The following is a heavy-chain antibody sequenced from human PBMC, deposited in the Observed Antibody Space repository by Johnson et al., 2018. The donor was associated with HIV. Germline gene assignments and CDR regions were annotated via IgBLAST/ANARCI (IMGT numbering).Heavy chain of an antibody. Sequence: QVQLVESGGGVVQPGGSLRLSCAASGFTFSSYGMHWVRQAPGKGLEWVAFIRYDGSEKYYVDSVKGRFTISRDNAKNSLYLQMNSLRAEDTAVYYCARGRIYGAFAFDIWGQGTMVTVSS. CDR3: ARGRIYGAFAFDI. CDR2: IRYDGSEK. V-gene: IGHV3-30*02. D-gene: IGHD3-10*01. J-gene: IGHJ3*02. CDR1: GFTFSSYG.